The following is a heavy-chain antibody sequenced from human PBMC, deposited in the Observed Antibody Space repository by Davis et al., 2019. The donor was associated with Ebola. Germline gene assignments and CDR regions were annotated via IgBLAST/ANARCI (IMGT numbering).Heavy chain of an antibody. V-gene: IGHV4-59*01. CDR2: IYYSGST. J-gene: IGHJ4*02. D-gene: IGHD6-19*01. CDR1: GGSISSYY. CDR3: AGAGYSSGWNFAS. Sequence: MPSETLSLICTVSGGSISSYYWSWIRQPPGKRLEWIGYIYYSGSTNYNPPLQRRVTISVDTSKNQFSLKLSSVTAADTAVYFCAGAGYSSGWNFASWGQGTLVTVSS.